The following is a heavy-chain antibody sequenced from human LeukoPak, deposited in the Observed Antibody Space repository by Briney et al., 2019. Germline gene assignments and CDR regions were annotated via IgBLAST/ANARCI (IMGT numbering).Heavy chain of an antibody. D-gene: IGHD3-22*01. CDR3: ARVYYDSSGYYYYYYYMDV. J-gene: IGHJ6*03. CDR1: GGSISSGGYY. Sequence: SQTLSLTCTVSGGSISSGGYYWSWIRQHPGKGLEWIGYMYYSGSAYYNPSLKSRVTISVDTSKNQFSLKLSPVTAADTAVYYCARVYYDSSGYYYYYYYMDVWGKGTTVTVSS. CDR2: MYYSGSA. V-gene: IGHV4-31*03.